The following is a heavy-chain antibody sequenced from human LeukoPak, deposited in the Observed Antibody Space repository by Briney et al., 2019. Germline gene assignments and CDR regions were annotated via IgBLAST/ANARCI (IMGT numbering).Heavy chain of an antibody. CDR3: AREPYPGYSYGPIDY. D-gene: IGHD5-18*01. CDR2: ISSSSSTI. CDR1: GFTFSSYS. Sequence: GGSLRLSCAASGFTFSSYSMNWVRQAPGKGLEWVSYISSSSSTIYYADSVKSRFTISRDNSKNTPYLQMNSLRAEDTAVYYCAREPYPGYSYGPIDYWGQGTLVTVSS. V-gene: IGHV3-48*01. J-gene: IGHJ4*02.